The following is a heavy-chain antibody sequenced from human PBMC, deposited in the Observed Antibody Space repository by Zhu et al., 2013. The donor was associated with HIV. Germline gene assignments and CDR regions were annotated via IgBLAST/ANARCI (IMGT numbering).Heavy chain of an antibody. J-gene: IGHJ4*02. Sequence: QVQLVQSGAEVKKPGASVKVSCKASGYTFTNYDMHWVRQAPGQRLEWMGWISTDNGDTKYSQKFQGRVTITRDTSASTAYMELSSLRSEDTAVYYCAREVRSWSPFDYWGQGTLVTVSS. V-gene: IGHV1-3*04. CDR1: GYTFTNYD. D-gene: IGHD6-13*01. CDR3: AREVRSWSPFDY. CDR2: ISTDNGDT.